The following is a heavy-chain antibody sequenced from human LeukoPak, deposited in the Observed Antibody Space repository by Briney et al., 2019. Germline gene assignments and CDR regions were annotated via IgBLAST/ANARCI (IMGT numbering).Heavy chain of an antibody. CDR2: IKQDGSEK. CDR1: GFTFSSYW. Sequence: GGSLRLSCAASGFTFSSYWMSWVRQAPGKGLEWVANIKQDGSEKYYVDSVKGRFTISRDNAKNSLYLQMNSLRAEDTAVYYCAKDLFYYYDSSGYSGRAFDYWGQGTLVTVSS. D-gene: IGHD3-22*01. J-gene: IGHJ4*02. CDR3: AKDLFYYYDSSGYSGRAFDY. V-gene: IGHV3-7*01.